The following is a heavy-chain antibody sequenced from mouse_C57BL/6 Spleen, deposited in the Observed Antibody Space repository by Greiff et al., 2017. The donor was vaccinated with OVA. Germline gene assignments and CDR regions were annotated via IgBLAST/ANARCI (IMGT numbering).Heavy chain of an antibody. CDR3: ARDYGSRKVWFAY. Sequence: QVQLQQPGAELVRPGSSVKLSCKASGYTFTSYWMHWVKQRPIQGLEWIGNIDPSDSETHYNQKFKDKATLTVDKSSSTAYMQLSSLTSEVSAVYYCARDYGSRKVWFAYWGQGTLVTVSA. D-gene: IGHD1-1*01. CDR2: IDPSDSET. J-gene: IGHJ3*01. V-gene: IGHV1-52*01. CDR1: GYTFTSYW.